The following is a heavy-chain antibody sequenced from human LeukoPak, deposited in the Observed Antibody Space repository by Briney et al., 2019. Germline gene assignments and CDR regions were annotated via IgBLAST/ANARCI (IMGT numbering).Heavy chain of an antibody. CDR3: ARHASYYYDSSGFPPWFDP. Sequence: SETLSLTCTVSGGSINDAYWSWIRQSPGRGLEWIGYIYTSGSTNYNPSLKSRVTISVDTSKNQFSLKLSSVTAADTAVYYCARHASYYYDSSGFPPWFDPWGQGTLVTVSS. CDR1: GGSINDAY. V-gene: IGHV4-4*09. D-gene: IGHD3-22*01. J-gene: IGHJ5*02. CDR2: IYTSGST.